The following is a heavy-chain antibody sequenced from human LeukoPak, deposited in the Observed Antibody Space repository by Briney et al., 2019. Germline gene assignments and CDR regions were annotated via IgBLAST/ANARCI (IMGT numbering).Heavy chain of an antibody. CDR2: ISSSSSYI. V-gene: IGHV3-21*01. Sequence: GGSLRLSCAASGFTFDDYGMSWVRQAPGKGLEWVSSISSSSSYIYYADSVKGRFTISRDNAKNSLYLQMNSLRAEDTAVYYCARDVLESGYFDYWGQGTLVTVSS. CDR3: ARDVLESGYFDY. CDR1: GFTFDDYG. J-gene: IGHJ4*02. D-gene: IGHD1-14*01.